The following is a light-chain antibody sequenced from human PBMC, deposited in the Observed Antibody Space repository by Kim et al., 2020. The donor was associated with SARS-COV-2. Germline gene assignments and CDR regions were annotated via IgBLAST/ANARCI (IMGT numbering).Light chain of an antibody. J-gene: IGKJ2*01. V-gene: IGKV3-15*01. CDR3: QQHHSWPPYT. CDR1: ESVRSN. Sequence: EIVITQSPATLSVSPGERATLSCRASESVRSNLAWFQQKPGQAPRLLIYGASMRATGVPARFSGSGSGTEFTLTISSLQSEDFAVYYCQQHHSWPPYTFGQGTKLEI. CDR2: GAS.